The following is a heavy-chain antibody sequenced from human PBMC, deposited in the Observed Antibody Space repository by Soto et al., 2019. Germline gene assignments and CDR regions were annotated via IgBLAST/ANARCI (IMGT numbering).Heavy chain of an antibody. Sequence: PGGSLRLSCAASGFTFSDYYMSWIRQAPGKGLEWVSYISSSGSTIYYADSVKGRFTISRDNAKNSLYLQMNSPRAEDTAVYYCARDDPNYDYIWGSYRPPSGWGQGTLVTSPQ. V-gene: IGHV3-11*01. D-gene: IGHD3-16*02. CDR1: GFTFSDYY. J-gene: IGHJ4*02. CDR2: ISSSGSTI. CDR3: ARDDPNYDYIWGSYRPPSG.